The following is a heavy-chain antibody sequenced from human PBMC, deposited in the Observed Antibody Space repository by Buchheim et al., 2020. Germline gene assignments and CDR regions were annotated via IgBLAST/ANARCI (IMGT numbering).Heavy chain of an antibody. D-gene: IGHD4-23*01. CDR1: GYTFTSYD. CDR3: ARHPWTDYGGRSKTRYDMDV. CDR2: MNPNSGNT. V-gene: IGHV1-8*01. J-gene: IGHJ6*02. Sequence: QVQLVQSGAEMKKPGASVKVSCKASGYTFTSYDINWVRQATGQGLEWMGWMNPNSGNTGYAQKVQGRVTMTRNTSISTAYMELSCLRSEDTAVYYCARHPWTDYGGRSKTRYDMDVWGQGTT.